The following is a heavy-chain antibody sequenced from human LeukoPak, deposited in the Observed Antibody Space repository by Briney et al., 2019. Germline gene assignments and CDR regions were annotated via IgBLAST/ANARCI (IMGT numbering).Heavy chain of an antibody. Sequence: GGSLRLSCATSQFTFSSYGMHWVRQAPGKGLEWVAFISYDESDEYYADSVKGRFTISRDNSKNTLYLQTNSLSAEDTAVYYCAKDHFPRAVAGRGVDFDYWGQGTLVTVSS. J-gene: IGHJ4*02. CDR1: QFTFSSYG. CDR2: ISYDESDE. V-gene: IGHV3-30*18. D-gene: IGHD6-19*01. CDR3: AKDHFPRAVAGRGVDFDY.